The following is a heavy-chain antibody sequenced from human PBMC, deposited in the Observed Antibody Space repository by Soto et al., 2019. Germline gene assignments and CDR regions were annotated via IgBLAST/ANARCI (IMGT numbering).Heavy chain of an antibody. CDR2: INSDGSST. Sequence: PGGSLRLSCAASGFTFSSYWMHWVRQAPGKGLVWVSRINSDGSSTSYADSVKGRFTISRDNAKNTLYLQMNSLRAEDTAVYYCAAIRVFDWLLSYYGMDVWGQGTTVTVSS. CDR3: AAIRVFDWLLSYYGMDV. CDR1: GFTFSSYW. V-gene: IGHV3-74*01. J-gene: IGHJ6*02. D-gene: IGHD3-9*01.